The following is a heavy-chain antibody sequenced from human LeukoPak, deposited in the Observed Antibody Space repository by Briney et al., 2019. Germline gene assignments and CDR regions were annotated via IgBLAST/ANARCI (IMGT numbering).Heavy chain of an antibody. D-gene: IGHD3-16*01. CDR2: IDHDGSQK. V-gene: IGHV3-30*02. CDR1: GFTFSANN. J-gene: IGHJ4*02. Sequence: GGSLRLSCAVSGFTFSANNMHWVRQAPGKGLEWVTFIDHDGSQKFYADSVKGRFTISRDNSKNALYLHINSLRPEDTAAYYCAKDGGGGTYSFDYWGQGSLVTVSS. CDR3: AKDGGGGTYSFDY.